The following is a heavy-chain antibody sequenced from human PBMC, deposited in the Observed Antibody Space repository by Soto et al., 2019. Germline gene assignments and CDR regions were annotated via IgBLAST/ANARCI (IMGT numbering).Heavy chain of an antibody. CDR1: GVPFRSYG. CDR2: IWYDGSNK. D-gene: IGHD6-19*01. V-gene: IGHV3-33*01. J-gene: IGHJ6*02. CDR3: ARDTTDPGIAVAGYDPYYYYGMDV. Sequence: GGSLSISCAASGVPFRSYGPHWVRQAPGKGLGGGAVIWYDGSNKYYADSVKGRFTISRDNSKNTLYLQMNSLRAEDTAVYYCARDTTDPGIAVAGYDPYYYYGMDVWGQGTTVTVSS.